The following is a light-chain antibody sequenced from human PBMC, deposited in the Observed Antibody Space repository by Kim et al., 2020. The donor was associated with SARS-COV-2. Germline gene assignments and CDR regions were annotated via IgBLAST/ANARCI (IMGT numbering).Light chain of an antibody. CDR1: QDISNY. J-gene: IGKJ4*01. Sequence: DIQMTQSPSSLSASVGDRVTITCQASQDISNYLNWYQQKPGKAPKLLIYDASNLETGVPSRFSGSGSGTDFTFTISSLQPEDIATYSCQQYDNLPLPFGGGTKVDIK. CDR3: QQYDNLPLP. V-gene: IGKV1-33*01. CDR2: DAS.